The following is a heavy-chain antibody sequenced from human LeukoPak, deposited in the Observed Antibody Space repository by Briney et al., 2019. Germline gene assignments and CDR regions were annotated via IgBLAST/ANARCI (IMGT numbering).Heavy chain of an antibody. J-gene: IGHJ4*02. D-gene: IGHD6-6*01. CDR3: ARQYSSSDYDY. CDR1: GYSFTSYW. CDR2: IYPGDSDI. Sequence: GESLKISCKGSGYSFTSYWIAWVRQMPGKGLEWMGIIYPGDSDIRYSPSFQGQVTISADKSISTAYLQWSSLKASDTAMYYCARQYSSSDYDYWGQGTLVTVSS. V-gene: IGHV5-51*01.